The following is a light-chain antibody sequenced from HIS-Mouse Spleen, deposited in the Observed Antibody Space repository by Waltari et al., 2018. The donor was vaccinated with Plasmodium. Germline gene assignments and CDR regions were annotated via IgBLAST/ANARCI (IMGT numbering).Light chain of an antibody. V-gene: IGKV3-11*01. CDR2: DAA. J-gene: IGKJ4*01. Sequence: EIVLTQSPATLSLSPGERATLSCRASQSVSSYLAWYQQKPGHAPRLLIYDAANRATGIPARFSGSGSGTEFTLTISSLEPEDFAVYYCQQRSNWPPTFGGGTKVEIK. CDR1: QSVSSY. CDR3: QQRSNWPPT.